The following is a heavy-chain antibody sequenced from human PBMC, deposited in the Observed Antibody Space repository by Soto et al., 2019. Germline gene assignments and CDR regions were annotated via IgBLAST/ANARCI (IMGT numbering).Heavy chain of an antibody. CDR3: ARVGREQSFDY. J-gene: IGHJ4*02. Sequence: SQPLPLTCAVYGGYIGGHYWRRIRQPPGKGLEWIGEINHSGSTNYNPSLKSRVTISVDTSKNQFSLKLSSVTAADTAVYYCARVGREQSFDYWGQGTLVTVSS. V-gene: IGHV4-34*01. D-gene: IGHD1-26*01. CDR1: GGYIGGHY. CDR2: INHSGST.